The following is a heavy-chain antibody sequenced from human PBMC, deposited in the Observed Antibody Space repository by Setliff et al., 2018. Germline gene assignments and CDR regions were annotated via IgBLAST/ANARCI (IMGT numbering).Heavy chain of an antibody. Sequence: SETLSLTCSVSGGSISSGSDYWTWIRQPAGKGLEWIGHIYTSGSTNYNPSLKSRVTISVDTSKNQFSLKLRSVTAADTAAYYCARGGTFRYFDYWGQGTPVTVSS. CDR3: ARGGTFRYFDY. V-gene: IGHV4-61*09. J-gene: IGHJ4*02. D-gene: IGHD2-15*01. CDR2: IYTSGST. CDR1: GGSISSGSDY.